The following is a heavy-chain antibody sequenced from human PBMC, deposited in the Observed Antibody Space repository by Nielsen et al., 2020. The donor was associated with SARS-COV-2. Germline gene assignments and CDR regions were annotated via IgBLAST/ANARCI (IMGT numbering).Heavy chain of an antibody. J-gene: IGHJ6*02. CDR3: ARWDPGWDPSRYYYGMDV. Sequence: WVRQAPGQRLGWMGWINAGNGNTKYSQKFQGRVTITRDTSASTAYMELSSLRSEDTAVYYCARWDPGWDPSRYYYGMDVWGQGTTVTVSS. D-gene: IGHD6-19*01. V-gene: IGHV1-3*01. CDR2: INAGNGNT.